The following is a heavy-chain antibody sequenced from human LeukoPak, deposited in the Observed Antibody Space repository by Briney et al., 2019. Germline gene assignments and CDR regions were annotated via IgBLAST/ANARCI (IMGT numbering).Heavy chain of an antibody. CDR1: GGSFSGYY. CDR3: ARMRHIVVVTAMYYFDY. V-gene: IGHV4-34*01. D-gene: IGHD2-21*02. Sequence: SETLSLTCAVYGGSFSGYYWSWIRQPPEKGLEWIGEINHSGSTNNNPSLKSRVTISVDTSKNQFSLRLTSVTAADTAVYYCARMRHIVVVTAMYYFDYWGQGTLVTVSS. J-gene: IGHJ4*02. CDR2: INHSGST.